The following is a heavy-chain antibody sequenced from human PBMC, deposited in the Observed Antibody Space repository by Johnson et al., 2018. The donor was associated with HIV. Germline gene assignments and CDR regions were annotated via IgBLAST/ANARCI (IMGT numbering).Heavy chain of an antibody. Sequence: VQLVESGGGLVQPGRSLRLSCAASGFTFDDYAIHWVRQPPGKGLEWVSGISWNSGSIGYADSVKGRFTISRDNAKNSLYLQRNSLRAEDTALYYCAKGIAARPPGDAFDIWGQGTMVTVSS. J-gene: IGHJ3*02. CDR2: ISWNSGSI. CDR3: AKGIAARPPGDAFDI. CDR1: GFTFDDYA. V-gene: IGHV3-9*01. D-gene: IGHD6-6*01.